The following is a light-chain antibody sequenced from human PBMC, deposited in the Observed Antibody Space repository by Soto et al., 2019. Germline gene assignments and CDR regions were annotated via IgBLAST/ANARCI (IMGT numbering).Light chain of an antibody. CDR2: GAS. Sequence: DIQMTQSPSSLSASVGDRVTITCRASENIGKYLNWYQQKQGKAPKIVIYGASSLQSGVPSRFSGSGSGTDFTPTISSLQPEDFAIYYCQQSFSTHALTFGGGTKVDIK. V-gene: IGKV1-39*01. CDR3: QQSFSTHALT. CDR1: ENIGKY. J-gene: IGKJ4*01.